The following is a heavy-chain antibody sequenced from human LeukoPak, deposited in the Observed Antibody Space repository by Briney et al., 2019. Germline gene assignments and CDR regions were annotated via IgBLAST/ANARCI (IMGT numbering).Heavy chain of an antibody. CDR2: IKSKTDGGTT. V-gene: IGHV3-15*01. J-gene: IGHJ4*02. CDR1: GFTFSNAW. D-gene: IGHD2-8*01. CDR3: TTDPPYCTNGVCSEGDY. Sequence: GGSLRLSCAASGFTFSNAWMSWVRQAPGKGLEWVGRIKSKTDGGTTDYAAPVKGRFTISRDVSKNTLYLQMNSLKTEDTAVYYCTTDPPYCTNGVCSEGDYWGQGTLVTVSS.